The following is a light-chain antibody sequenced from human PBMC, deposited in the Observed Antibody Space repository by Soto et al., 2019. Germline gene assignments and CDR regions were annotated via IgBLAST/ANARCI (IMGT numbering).Light chain of an antibody. V-gene: IGKV3-20*01. J-gene: IGKJ1*01. CDR2: GAS. Sequence: EIVLTQSPGTLSLSPGERATLSCRASQSVSSSYLAWYQQKPGQAPRLLIYGASSRATGIPDRFSGSGSGTDFTLTISRLEPEVFAVYYWQQYGSSPWTFGQGTKVEIK. CDR1: QSVSSSY. CDR3: QQYGSSPWT.